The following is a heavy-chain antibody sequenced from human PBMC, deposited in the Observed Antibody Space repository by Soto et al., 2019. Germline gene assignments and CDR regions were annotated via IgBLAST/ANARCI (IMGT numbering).Heavy chain of an antibody. Sequence: EVQLVESGGGLVQPGGSLRLSCAASGFTVSNNYMSWVRQSPGTGLECVALIYSCGNTKYADSVKGRFTISRDRSTNTMFLHMNSLRAEDTAMCYFADFLPTVQTPFQHWGQGTLVIVSS. CDR2: IYSCGNT. J-gene: IGHJ1*01. CDR1: GFTVSNNY. V-gene: IGHV3-66*01. D-gene: IGHD4-17*01. CDR3: ADFLPTVQTPFQH.